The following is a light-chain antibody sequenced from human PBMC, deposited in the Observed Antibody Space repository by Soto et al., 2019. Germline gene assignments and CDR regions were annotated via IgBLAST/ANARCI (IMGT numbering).Light chain of an antibody. CDR3: TSWTTSTTMI. Sequence: QSVLTQPASVSGSPGQSITISCTGTSSDIGAYNFVSWYQQHPGKAPKLMLYDVNIRPSGVSNRFCGSKSGNTASLTISGLQAEDEADYYCTSWTTSTTMIFGGGTKLTVL. CDR1: SSDIGAYNF. V-gene: IGLV2-14*03. J-gene: IGLJ2*01. CDR2: DVN.